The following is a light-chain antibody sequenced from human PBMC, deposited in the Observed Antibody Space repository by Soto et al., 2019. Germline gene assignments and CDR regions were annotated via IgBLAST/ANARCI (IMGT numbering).Light chain of an antibody. CDR3: SSYAGSNNLV. CDR1: SSDDGGYNY. J-gene: IGLJ1*01. CDR2: EVS. Sequence: QSALTQPPSASGSPGQSVTISCTGTSSDDGGYNYVSWYQQHPGKAPKLMIYEVSKRPSGVPDRFSGSKSGNTASLTIFGLQAEDEADYYCSSYAGSNNLVFGTGTKVTVL. V-gene: IGLV2-8*01.